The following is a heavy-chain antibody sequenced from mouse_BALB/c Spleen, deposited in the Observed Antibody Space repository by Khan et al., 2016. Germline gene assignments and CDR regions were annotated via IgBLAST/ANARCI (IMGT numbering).Heavy chain of an antibody. CDR3: ASIYEGYYVGLYYAMDY. D-gene: IGHD2-3*01. V-gene: IGHV9-3-1*01. CDR1: GYTFTNYG. CDR2: INTYTGEP. Sequence: QIQLVQSGPELKKPGETVKISCKASGYTFTNYGMNWVKQAPRKGLKWLGWINTYTGEPTYADDFKGRFAFSLETSASTAYLQINNLKNEDTATYYCASIYEGYYVGLYYAMDYWGQGTSITVSS. J-gene: IGHJ4*01.